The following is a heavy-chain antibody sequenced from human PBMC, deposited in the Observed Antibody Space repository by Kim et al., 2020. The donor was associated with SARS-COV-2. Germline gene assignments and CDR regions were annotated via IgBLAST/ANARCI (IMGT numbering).Heavy chain of an antibody. D-gene: IGHD2-2*01. CDR3: ARGGYCSSTSCYFYYYALDV. J-gene: IGHJ6*02. V-gene: IGHV3-21*01. CDR1: GFDFGTHS. Sequence: GGSLRLSCAASGFDFGTHSMNWVRQAPGKGLEWVSSIGGASNYIYYADSVKGRITISRDNAKNSLYLQMNSLRAEDTAVYYCARGGYCSSTSCYFYYYALDVWGQGTTVTVSS. CDR2: IGGASNYI.